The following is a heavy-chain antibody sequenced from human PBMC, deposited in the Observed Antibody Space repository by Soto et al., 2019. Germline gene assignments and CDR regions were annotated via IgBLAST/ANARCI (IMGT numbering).Heavy chain of an antibody. D-gene: IGHD3-9*01. CDR1: GFTFSSYG. CDR2: ISYDGSNK. J-gene: IGHJ4*02. CDR3: AKDCGYDILTGFDY. Sequence: QVQLVESGGGVVQPGRSLRLSCAASGFTFSSYGMHWVRQAPGKGLEWVAVISYDGSNKYYADSVKGRFTISRDNSKNTLYLQMNSLRAEDTAVYYCAKDCGYDILTGFDYWGQGTLVTVSS. V-gene: IGHV3-30*18.